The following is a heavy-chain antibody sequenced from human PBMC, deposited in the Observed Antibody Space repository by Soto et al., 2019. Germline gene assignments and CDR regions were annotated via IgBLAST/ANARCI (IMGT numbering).Heavy chain of an antibody. CDR3: ARLTMAQDAFDI. V-gene: IGHV1-18*01. J-gene: IGHJ3*02. Sequence: ASVKVSCKASGYTFTSYGISWVRQAPGQGLEWVGWISAYNGKTNYAQKLQGRVTMTTDTSTSTAYMELRSLRSDDTAVYYCARLTMAQDAFDIWGQGTMVNVSS. CDR2: ISAYNGKT. CDR1: GYTFTSYG. D-gene: IGHD3-10*01.